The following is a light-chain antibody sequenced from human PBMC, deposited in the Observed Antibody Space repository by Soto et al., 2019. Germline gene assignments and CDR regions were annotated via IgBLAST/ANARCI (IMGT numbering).Light chain of an antibody. V-gene: IGLV2-23*01. Sequence: QSALTQPASVSGSPGQSITISCTGTSSDVGSYNLVSWYQQHPGKAPKLMIYEGSKRPSGVSNRFSGSKSGNTASLAISGLQAWEGGGYYCCLYAGSSTYVFGTGTKVTVL. CDR2: EGS. CDR3: CLYAGSSTYV. CDR1: SSDVGSYNL. J-gene: IGLJ1*01.